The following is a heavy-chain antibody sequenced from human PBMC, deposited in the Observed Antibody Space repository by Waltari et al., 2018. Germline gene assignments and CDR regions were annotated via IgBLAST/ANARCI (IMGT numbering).Heavy chain of an antibody. CDR3: ALTNDILTGAFDI. Sequence: EVQLVQSGAEVQKPGESLKLSCMGSGYSFSRYWIRWVRQVPGKGREWRGIIYPGDSDTRYSPSFQGQVTISADKSISTAYLQWSSLKASDTAMYYCALTNDILTGAFDIWGQGTMVTVSS. J-gene: IGHJ3*02. CDR2: IYPGDSDT. CDR1: GYSFSRYW. V-gene: IGHV5-51*01. D-gene: IGHD3-9*01.